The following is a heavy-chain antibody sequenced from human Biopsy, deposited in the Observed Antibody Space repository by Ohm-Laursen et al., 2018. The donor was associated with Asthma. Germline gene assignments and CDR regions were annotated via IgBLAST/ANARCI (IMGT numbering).Heavy chain of an antibody. V-gene: IGHV3-11*05. CDR2: ISWSSSYT. Sequence: SLRLSCTAFGFSLSDYYMSWIRQAPGKGLEWVSYISWSSSYTNYADSVKGRFTISRDNGRNSLYLQMNSLRAEDTAVYYCARDVDLRSVYWGQGTLVTVSS. D-gene: IGHD2-15*01. J-gene: IGHJ4*02. CDR1: GFSLSDYY. CDR3: ARDVDLRSVY.